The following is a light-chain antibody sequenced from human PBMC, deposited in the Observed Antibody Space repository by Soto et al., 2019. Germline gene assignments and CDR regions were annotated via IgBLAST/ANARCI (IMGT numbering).Light chain of an antibody. CDR3: RQYGSSPSYT. CDR1: QSLSSY. V-gene: IGKV3-20*01. J-gene: IGKJ2*01. Sequence: EIWLTQSPGTLSLSPGERATLSCRASQSLSSYLAWYQQKPGQAPRLLIYGASSRATGIPDRFSGSGSGTDFTLTISRLEPEDFAVYYCRQYGSSPSYTFGQGTKLEIK. CDR2: GAS.